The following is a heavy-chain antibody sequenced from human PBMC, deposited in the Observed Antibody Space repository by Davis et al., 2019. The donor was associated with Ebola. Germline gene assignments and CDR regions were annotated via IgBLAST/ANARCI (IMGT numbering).Heavy chain of an antibody. Sequence: GESLKISCAASGFTFSDAWMTWVRQAPGKGLEWVGRIKSKTDGETTDYIAPVKGRFGISRDDSKNTLSLQMNSLKTEDTAVYYCTTTPRPGTTLRFNHWGQGALVTVSS. J-gene: IGHJ5*02. D-gene: IGHD1-14*01. V-gene: IGHV3-15*01. CDR3: TTTPRPGTTLRFNH. CDR2: IKSKTDGETT. CDR1: GFTFSDAW.